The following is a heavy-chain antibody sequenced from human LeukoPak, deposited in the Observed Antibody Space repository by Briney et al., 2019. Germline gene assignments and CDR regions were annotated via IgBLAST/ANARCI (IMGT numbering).Heavy chain of an antibody. D-gene: IGHD3-22*01. CDR3: ARVEFNYYDSSGYRY. CDR1: GYIFTNHA. CDR2: INAGNGNT. J-gene: IGHJ4*02. Sequence: ASVKVSCKASGYIFTNHAMHWVRQAPGQRLEWMGWINAGNGNTKYSQKFQGRVTITRDTSASTAYMELSSLRSEDTAVYYCARVEFNYYDSSGYRYWGQGTLVTVSS. V-gene: IGHV1-3*01.